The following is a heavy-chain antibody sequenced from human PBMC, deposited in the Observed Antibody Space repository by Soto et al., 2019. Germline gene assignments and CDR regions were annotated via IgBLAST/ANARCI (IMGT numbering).Heavy chain of an antibody. D-gene: IGHD2-2*01. CDR2: IMPSSDTP. J-gene: IGHJ5*02. V-gene: IGHV1-69*13. CDR1: GGTFSNFG. Sequence: SVKVSCKASGGTFSNFGISWVRQAPGKGLEWVGGIMPSSDTPNNAEKFQGRVIISADESTSTAYMDLSSLTSEDTAIYYCARSLVAAVGRVGFDTWGQGTLVTVSS. CDR3: ARSLVAAVGRVGFDT.